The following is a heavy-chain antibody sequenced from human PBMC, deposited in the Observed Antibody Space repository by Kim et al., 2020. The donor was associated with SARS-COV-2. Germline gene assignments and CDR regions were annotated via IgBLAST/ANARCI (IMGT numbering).Heavy chain of an antibody. CDR3: ARGPRAYSSSPIGY. CDR1: GGSFSGYY. Sequence: SETLSLTCAVYGGSFSGYYWSWIRQPPGKGLEWIGEINHSGSTNYNPTLKRRVTITVDTSKNQCSLKLSSVTAADTAVYYCARGPRAYSSSPIGYWGRGTLVTVSS. J-gene: IGHJ4*02. V-gene: IGHV4-34*01. CDR2: INHSGST. D-gene: IGHD6-6*01.